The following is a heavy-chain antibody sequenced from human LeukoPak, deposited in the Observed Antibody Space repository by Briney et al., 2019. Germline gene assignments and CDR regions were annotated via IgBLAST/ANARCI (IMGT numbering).Heavy chain of an antibody. D-gene: IGHD3-22*01. CDR3: ARKYSSGYLDAFDI. Sequence: GGSLRLSCAASGFTFSSYWMSWVRQAPGKGLEWVANIKQDGSEKYYVDSVKGRFTISRDNAKNSLYLQMNSLGAEDTAVYYCARKYSSGYLDAFDIWGQGTMVTVS. V-gene: IGHV3-7*01. J-gene: IGHJ3*02. CDR2: IKQDGSEK. CDR1: GFTFSSYW.